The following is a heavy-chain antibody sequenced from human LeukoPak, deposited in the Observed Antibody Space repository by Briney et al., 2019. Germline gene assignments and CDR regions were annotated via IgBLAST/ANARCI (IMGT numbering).Heavy chain of an antibody. CDR3: ARGGELLRPADY. CDR1: GFTFSYW. D-gene: IGHD3-22*01. CDR2: MNQDGSEK. Sequence: GGSLRLSCAVSGFTFSYWMSWVRQAPGKGLEWVANMNQDGSEKYYVDSVKGRFTISRDNAKNSLYLQMNNLRAEDTAVYYCARGGELLRPADYWGQGTLVTVSS. V-gene: IGHV3-7*03. J-gene: IGHJ4*02.